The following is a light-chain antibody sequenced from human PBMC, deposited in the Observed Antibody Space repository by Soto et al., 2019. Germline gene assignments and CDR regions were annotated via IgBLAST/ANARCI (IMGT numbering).Light chain of an antibody. CDR3: HTYNSYSLHT. J-gene: IGKJ2*01. CDR1: QGIGSA. Sequence: AIQLTQSPSSLSASVGDRVTITCRASQGIGSALAWYQQKPGKAPKLLIYDASSLESGVPSRFSGSGSGTEFTLTISSLQPDDCATYYCHTYNSYSLHTFGQGTKVDIK. CDR2: DAS. V-gene: IGKV1-13*02.